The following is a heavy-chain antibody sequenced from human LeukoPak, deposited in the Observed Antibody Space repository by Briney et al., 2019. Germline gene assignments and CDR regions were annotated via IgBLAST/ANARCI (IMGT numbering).Heavy chain of an antibody. J-gene: IGHJ4*02. V-gene: IGHV3-74*01. CDR3: ARGVILDYFDY. CDR2: INSDGSST. D-gene: IGHD3-22*01. CDR1: GFTFSSYW. Sequence: GGSLRLSCAASGFTFSSYWMHWVRQAPGKGLVWVSRINSDGSSTSYADSVKGRFTISRDNAKNTPYLQMNSLRAEDTAVYYCARGVILDYFDYWGQGTLVTVSS.